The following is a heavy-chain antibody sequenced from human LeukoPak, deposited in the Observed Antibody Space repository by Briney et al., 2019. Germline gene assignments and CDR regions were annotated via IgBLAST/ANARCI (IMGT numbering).Heavy chain of an antibody. CDR3: AKDELYSSGWYGFDY. V-gene: IGHV3-23*01. J-gene: IGHJ4*02. CDR2: ISGSGGST. D-gene: IGHD6-19*01. Sequence: GGSLRLSCAAAGFTFSSYAMSWVRQAPGKGLEWVSAISGSGGSTYYADSVKGRFTNSRDNSNNTLYLQIDSLRADDTAVYYCAKDELYSSGWYGFDYWGQGTLVTVSS. CDR1: GFTFSSYA.